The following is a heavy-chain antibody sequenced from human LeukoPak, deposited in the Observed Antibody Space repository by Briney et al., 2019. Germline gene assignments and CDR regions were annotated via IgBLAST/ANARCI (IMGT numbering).Heavy chain of an antibody. Sequence: GGSLRLSCEASGFTFSTYWMSWVRQAPGKGLEWVANIKEDGSEKYYVDSVKGRFTISRDNAKNSLYLQMNSLRAEDTAVYYCARDRLTSGSYFFDYWGQGTLVTVSS. V-gene: IGHV3-7*01. CDR2: IKEDGSEK. D-gene: IGHD1-26*01. CDR1: GFTFSTYW. J-gene: IGHJ4*02. CDR3: ARDRLTSGSYFFDY.